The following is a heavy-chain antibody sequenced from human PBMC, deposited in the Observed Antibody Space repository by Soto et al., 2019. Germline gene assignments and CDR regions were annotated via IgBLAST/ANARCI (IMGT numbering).Heavy chain of an antibody. Sequence: GGSLRLSCAVYGFTLSSYAMNWVRQAPGKGLEWVSGISGSDDSTRYADSAKGRFTISRDNSKNTLYLQMNSLRVEDTAVYYCAKGKPGVILAVPLDCWGQGTLVTVSS. J-gene: IGHJ4*02. CDR3: AKGKPGVILAVPLDC. CDR1: GFTLSSYA. CDR2: ISGSDDST. V-gene: IGHV3-23*01. D-gene: IGHD2-2*01.